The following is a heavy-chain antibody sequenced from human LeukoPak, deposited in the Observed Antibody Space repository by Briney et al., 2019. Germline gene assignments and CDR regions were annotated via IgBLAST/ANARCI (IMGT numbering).Heavy chain of an antibody. V-gene: IGHV3-21*01. CDR1: GFTFSTYS. Sequence: GGSLRLSCAASGFTFSTYSMNWVRQAPGKGLEWVSSITGSSYIDYADSLKGRFTISRDNAKNSLYLQINSLRAEDSAVYYCARDPGVLTPYYFDYWGQGTLVTVSS. J-gene: IGHJ4*02. CDR2: ITGSSYI. CDR3: ARDPGVLTPYYFDY. D-gene: IGHD3-3*01.